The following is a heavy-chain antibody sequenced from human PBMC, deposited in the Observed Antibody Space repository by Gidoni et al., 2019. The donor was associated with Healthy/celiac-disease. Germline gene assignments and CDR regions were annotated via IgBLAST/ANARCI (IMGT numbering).Heavy chain of an antibody. V-gene: IGHV1-69*04. J-gene: IGHJ4*02. CDR1: GGTFSSYA. Sequence: QVQLVQSGAEVKKPGSSVTVSCKASGGTFSSYAISWVRQAPGQGLEWMGRIIPILDIANYAQKFQGRVTITANKSTSTAYMELSSLRSEDTAVYYCASGESSGWYFYWGQGTLVTVSS. CDR3: ASGESSGWYFY. D-gene: IGHD6-19*01. CDR2: IIPILDIA.